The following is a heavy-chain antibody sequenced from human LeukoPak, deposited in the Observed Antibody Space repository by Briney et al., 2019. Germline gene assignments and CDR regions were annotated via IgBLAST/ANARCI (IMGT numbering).Heavy chain of an antibody. CDR3: AKDGSIGAAEYYFDS. CDR1: GFTFSSYG. D-gene: IGHD2-15*01. Sequence: GGSLRLSCAASGFTFSSYGMHWVRQAPGKGLEWVAVIWYDGSNKYYADSVKGRFTISRDNSKNTLYLQMDSLRAEDTAVYYCAKDGSIGAAEYYFDSWGQGTLVAVSS. V-gene: IGHV3-30*02. J-gene: IGHJ4*02. CDR2: IWYDGSNK.